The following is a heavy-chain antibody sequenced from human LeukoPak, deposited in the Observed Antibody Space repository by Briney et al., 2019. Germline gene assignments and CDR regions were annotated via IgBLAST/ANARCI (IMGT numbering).Heavy chain of an antibody. V-gene: IGHV3-30*18. CDR1: GFTFSSYG. CDR3: AKGDYYGSSGYSTSHFDY. Sequence: GGSLRLSCAASGFTFSSYGMHWVRQAPGKGLEWVAVISYDGSNKYYADSVKGRFTISRDNSKNTLYLQMNSLRPEDTAVYYCAKGDYYGSSGYSTSHFDYWGQGTLVTVSS. CDR2: ISYDGSNK. J-gene: IGHJ4*02. D-gene: IGHD3-22*01.